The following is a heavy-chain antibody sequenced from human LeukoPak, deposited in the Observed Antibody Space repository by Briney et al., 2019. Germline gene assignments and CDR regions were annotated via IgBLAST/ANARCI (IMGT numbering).Heavy chain of an antibody. Sequence: PSETLSLTCAVYGGSLSGHYWSWIRQSPGKGLEWIGYISYSGSTKYNPSFKSRVTMSVDTSKNQFSLKVTSVTAADTAVYYCARDSYNYGSGSLDYWGQGTLVIVSS. V-gene: IGHV4-59*11. CDR1: GGSLSGHY. J-gene: IGHJ4*02. CDR3: ARDSYNYGSGSLDY. D-gene: IGHD5-18*01. CDR2: ISYSGST.